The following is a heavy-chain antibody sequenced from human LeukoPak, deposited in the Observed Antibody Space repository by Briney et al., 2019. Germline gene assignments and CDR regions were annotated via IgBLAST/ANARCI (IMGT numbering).Heavy chain of an antibody. Sequence: PETPSLSRAVSGGSISSSNWWSWVRQPPGKGLEWIGEIYHSRITNYNPSLKSRVTISVDKSKYHFSLKLSSVTAADTAVYYCARHFRVVTATNYYYYCMDVWGQGTTVTVSS. V-gene: IGHV4-4*03. CDR3: ARHFRVVTATNYYYYCMDV. CDR1: GGSISSSNW. CDR2: IYHSRIT. D-gene: IGHD2-21*02. J-gene: IGHJ6*02.